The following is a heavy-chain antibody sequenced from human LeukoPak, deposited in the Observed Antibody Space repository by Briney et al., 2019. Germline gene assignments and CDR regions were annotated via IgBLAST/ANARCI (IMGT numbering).Heavy chain of an antibody. V-gene: IGHV4-34*01. Sequence: SETLSLTCAVYGGSFSGYYWSWIRQPPGKGLEWIGEINHSGSTNYNPSLKSRVTISVDTSKNQSSLKLSSVTAADTAVYYCARRGSYRGVFDYWGQGTLVTVSS. D-gene: IGHD1-26*01. J-gene: IGHJ4*02. CDR2: INHSGST. CDR1: GGSFSGYY. CDR3: ARRGSYRGVFDY.